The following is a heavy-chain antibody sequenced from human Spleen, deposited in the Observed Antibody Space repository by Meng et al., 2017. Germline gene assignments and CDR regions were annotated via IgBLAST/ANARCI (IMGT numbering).Heavy chain of an antibody. CDR1: GFTFSSSA. V-gene: IGHV3-23*01. Sequence: GGSLRLSCAVSGFTFSSSAMTWVRQAPGKGLEWVSAVSISGSKTYYADSVKGRFTISRDNSKNTLYLQMTSLRVEDTAVYYCAKEIRPNDYWGQGTLVTVSS. J-gene: IGHJ4*02. CDR2: VSISGSKT. CDR3: AKEIRPNDY.